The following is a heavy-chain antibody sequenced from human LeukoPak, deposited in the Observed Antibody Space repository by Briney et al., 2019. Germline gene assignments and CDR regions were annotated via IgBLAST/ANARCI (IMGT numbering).Heavy chain of an antibody. V-gene: IGHV4-39*07. Sequence: SETLSLTCTVSGGSTSSSNYYWGWIRQPPGKGLEWIGSIYYSGSTSYNPSLKSRVTISVDTSKNQFSLKLSSVTAADTAVYYCARDRYDSSGYYYVPGYYYYYMDVWGKGTTVTVSS. CDR3: ARDRYDSSGYYYVPGYYYYYMDV. CDR2: IYYSGST. CDR1: GGSTSSSNYY. J-gene: IGHJ6*03. D-gene: IGHD3-22*01.